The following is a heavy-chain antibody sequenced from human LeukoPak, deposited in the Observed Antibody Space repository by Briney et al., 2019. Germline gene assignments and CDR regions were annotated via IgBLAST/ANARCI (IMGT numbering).Heavy chain of an antibody. CDR2: IHYSSSMI. CDR1: GFTFSTYS. V-gene: IGHV3-48*02. J-gene: IGHJ4*02. D-gene: IGHD3-3*01. CDR3: ARDFWDTQYPD. Sequence: GGSLRLSCAASGFTFSTYSMNWVRQAPGKGLEWVSYIHYSSSMIQYAESVRGRFTVSRDNAKNSLYLQMISLRDEDTAIYYCARDFWDTQYPDLGQGTLVTVSS.